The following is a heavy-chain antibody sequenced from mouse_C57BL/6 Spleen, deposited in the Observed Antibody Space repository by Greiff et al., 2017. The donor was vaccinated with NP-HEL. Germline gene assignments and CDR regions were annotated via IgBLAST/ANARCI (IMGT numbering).Heavy chain of an antibody. CDR3: ARRDGSSLYYFDY. CDR1: GYASSSYW. J-gene: IGHJ2*01. Sequence: VQGVESGAELVKPGASVKISCKASGYASSSYWMNWVKQRPGKGLEWIGQIYPGDGDTNYNGKFKGKATLTADKSSSTAYMQLSSLTSEDSAVYFCARRDGSSLYYFDYWGQGTTLTVSS. V-gene: IGHV1-80*01. D-gene: IGHD1-1*01. CDR2: IYPGDGDT.